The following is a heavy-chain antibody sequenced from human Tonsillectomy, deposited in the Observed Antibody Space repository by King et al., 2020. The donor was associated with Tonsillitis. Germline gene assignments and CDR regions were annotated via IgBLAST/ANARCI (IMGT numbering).Heavy chain of an antibody. Sequence: VQLVESGGGLVQPGRSLRLSCAASGFTFDDYAMHWVRQAPGKGLEWVSGISWNSGSIGYADSVKGRFTITRDNAKNSLYLQMNSLRAEDTALYYCAKGGGSSGWYYCDYWGQGTLVTVSS. V-gene: IGHV3-9*01. J-gene: IGHJ4*02. D-gene: IGHD6-19*01. CDR1: GFTFDDYA. CDR2: ISWNSGSI. CDR3: AKGGGSSGWYYCDY.